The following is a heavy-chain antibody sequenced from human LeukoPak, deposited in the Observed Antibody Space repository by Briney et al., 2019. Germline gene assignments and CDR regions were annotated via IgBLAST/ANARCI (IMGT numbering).Heavy chain of an antibody. D-gene: IGHD6-19*01. CDR3: ATGYKSGWYAFDL. V-gene: IGHV1-2*02. CDR1: GYTFTGYY. Sequence: ASVKVSCKASGYTFTGYYMHWVRQAPGQGLEWMGWINPNSGGTNYAQKFQGRVTMTRDTAITTAYLELTWLTVGDAAIYFCATGYKSGWYAFDLWGQGTVVTVSS. J-gene: IGHJ3*01. CDR2: INPNSGGT.